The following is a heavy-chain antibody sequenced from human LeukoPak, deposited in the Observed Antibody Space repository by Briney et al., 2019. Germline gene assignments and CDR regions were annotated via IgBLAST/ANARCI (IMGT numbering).Heavy chain of an antibody. J-gene: IGHJ4*02. D-gene: IGHD4-11*01. CDR2: IYHSGST. V-gene: IGHV4-30-2*01. CDR1: GGSISSGGYY. Sequence: SQTLSLTCTVSGGSISSGGYYWSWIRQPPGKGLEWIGYIYHSGSTYYNPSLKSRVTISVDRSKNQFSLKLSSVTAADTAVYYCARLGAHSNFFDYWGQGTLVTVSS. CDR3: ARLGAHSNFFDY.